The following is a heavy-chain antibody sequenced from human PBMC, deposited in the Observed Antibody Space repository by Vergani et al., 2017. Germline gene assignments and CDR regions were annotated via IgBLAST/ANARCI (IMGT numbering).Heavy chain of an antibody. CDR2: IHTTGST. CDR3: AGGHPLNL. Sequence: QVQLQESGPGLVKPSQTLSLTCIVSGASVTSGDYYWTWVRQPAGKGLEWIGRIHTTGSTNYNPSLESRVTISMSASNNQFSLRLTSVAVADTALYYCAGGHPLNLWGQGTLVTVSP. V-gene: IGHV4-61*02. J-gene: IGHJ3*01. CDR1: GASVTSGDYY.